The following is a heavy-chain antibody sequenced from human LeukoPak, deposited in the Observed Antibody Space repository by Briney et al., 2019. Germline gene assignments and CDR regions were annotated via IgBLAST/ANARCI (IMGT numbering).Heavy chain of an antibody. CDR1: GFTFSSYA. Sequence: GGSLRLSCAASGFTFSSYAMHWVRQAPGKGLEYVSAISSNGGSTYYANSVKGRFTISRDNSKNTLYLQMGSLRAEDMAVYYCARDSVAGHYYYYGMDVWGQGTTVTVSS. CDR3: ARDSVAGHYYYYGMDV. D-gene: IGHD6-19*01. V-gene: IGHV3-64*01. J-gene: IGHJ6*02. CDR2: ISSNGGST.